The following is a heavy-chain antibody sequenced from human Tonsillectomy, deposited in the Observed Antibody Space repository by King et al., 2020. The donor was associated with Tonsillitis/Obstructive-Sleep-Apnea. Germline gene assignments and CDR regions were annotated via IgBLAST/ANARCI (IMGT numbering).Heavy chain of an antibody. CDR3: ARGEVVTDAFDI. CDR1: GFTFSDYY. V-gene: IGHV3-11*05. Sequence: VQLVESGGGLVKPGGSLRLSCAASGFTFSDYYMSWLRQAPGKGLEWVSYISSSSSYTNYADSVKGRFTISRDNAKNSLYLQMNSLRAEDTAVYYCARGEVVTDAFDIWGQGTMVTVSS. D-gene: IGHD2-21*02. CDR2: ISSSSSYT. J-gene: IGHJ3*02.